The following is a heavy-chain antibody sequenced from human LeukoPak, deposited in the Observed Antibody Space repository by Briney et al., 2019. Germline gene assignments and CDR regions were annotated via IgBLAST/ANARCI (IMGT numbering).Heavy chain of an antibody. V-gene: IGHV3-23*01. D-gene: IGHD2-2*01. Sequence: PRGSLRLFCEASGFTLSGYPKTRVRQAPGKGLEWVSALSGSGGSTFYADSVKGRFTISRDNSKNTLSLQMNSLRAEDTAVYYCARGPKVPVLTCYSDNCGHGTLVTVSS. CDR2: LSGSGGST. CDR1: GFTLSGYP. J-gene: IGHJ4*01. CDR3: ARGPKVPVLTCYSDN.